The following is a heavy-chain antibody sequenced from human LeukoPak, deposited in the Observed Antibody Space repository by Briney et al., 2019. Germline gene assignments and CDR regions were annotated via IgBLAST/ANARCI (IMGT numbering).Heavy chain of an antibody. J-gene: IGHJ4*02. D-gene: IGHD3-22*01. Sequence: ASVKVSCKASGYTFTGYYMHWVRQAPGQGLEWMGWINPNSGGTNYAQKFRGRVTMTRDTSISTAYMELSRLRSDDTAVYYCARGNTYYYDSSGYPDRYWGQGTLVTVSS. CDR3: ARGNTYYYDSSGYPDRY. V-gene: IGHV1-2*02. CDR1: GYTFTGYY. CDR2: INPNSGGT.